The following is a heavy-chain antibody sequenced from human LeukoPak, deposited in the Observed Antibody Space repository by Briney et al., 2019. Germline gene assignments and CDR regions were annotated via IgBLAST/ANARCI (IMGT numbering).Heavy chain of an antibody. CDR1: GGSFSGYY. CDR3: AASLWFGIYPDY. Sequence: SETLSLTCAVYGGSFSGYYWSWIRQPPGKGVEWIGEFNHSWGAKYNPSLKSRATISVDTSKNHLSLSLNSVTAADTAVYYCAASLWFGIYPDYWGQGSLVTVSS. D-gene: IGHD3-10*01. CDR2: FNHSWGA. V-gene: IGHV4-34*01. J-gene: IGHJ4*02.